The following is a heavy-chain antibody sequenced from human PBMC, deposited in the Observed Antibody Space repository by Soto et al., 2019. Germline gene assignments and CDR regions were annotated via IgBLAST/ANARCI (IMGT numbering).Heavy chain of an antibody. Sequence: SETLSLTCTVSGGSISSYYWSWIRQPPGKGLEWIGYIYYSGSTNYNPSLKSRVTISVDTSKNQFSLKLSSVTAADTAVYYCARGTAAELFEHWGCDWFDPWGQGTLVTVSS. CDR1: GGSISSYY. J-gene: IGHJ5*02. V-gene: IGHV4-59*01. CDR3: ARGTAAELFEHWGCDWFDP. D-gene: IGHD6-13*01. CDR2: IYYSGST.